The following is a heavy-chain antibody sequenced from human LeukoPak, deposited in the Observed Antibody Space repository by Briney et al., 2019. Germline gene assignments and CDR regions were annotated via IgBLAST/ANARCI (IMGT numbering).Heavy chain of an antibody. CDR3: AKRGSDYSDYAAKYFDY. CDR1: GFTFSSYA. D-gene: IGHD4-11*01. V-gene: IGHV3-23*01. J-gene: IGHJ4*02. Sequence: GGSLRLSCAASGFTFSSYAMSWVRQAPGKGLEWVSAISGSGGSTYYADSVKGRFTISRDNFKNTLYLQMNSLRAEDTAVYYCAKRGSDYSDYAAKYFDYWGQGTLVTVSS. CDR2: ISGSGGST.